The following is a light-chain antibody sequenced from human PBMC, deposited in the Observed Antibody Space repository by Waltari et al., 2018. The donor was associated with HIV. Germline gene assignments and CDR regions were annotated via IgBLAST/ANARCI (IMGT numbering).Light chain of an antibody. CDR2: MTS. Sequence: IQMTQSPSNLSASVGDDVILTCRASQNIDNWWAWYQQWPGRAPKLLMSMTSVLESGVPSRFSCSGKWTTFTLTISSLQPDDFGTYYCQQYSTHYGFGQGTRVE. CDR3: QQYSTHYG. J-gene: IGKJ2*03. V-gene: IGKV1-5*03. CDR1: QNIDNW.